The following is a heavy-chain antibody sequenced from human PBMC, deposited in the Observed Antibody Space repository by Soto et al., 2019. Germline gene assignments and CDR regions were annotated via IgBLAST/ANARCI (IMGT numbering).Heavy chain of an antibody. CDR2: IYHSGST. CDR3: ARASYGDYDFDY. CDR1: GFNIISGGYS. Sequence: SETLSLTSTVSGFNIISGGYSWSWIRQPPGKGLEWIGYIYHSGSTYYNPSLKSRVTISVDRSKNQFSLKLSSVTAADTAVYYCARASYGDYDFDYWGQGTLVTVSS. V-gene: IGHV4-30-2*01. D-gene: IGHD4-17*01. J-gene: IGHJ4*02.